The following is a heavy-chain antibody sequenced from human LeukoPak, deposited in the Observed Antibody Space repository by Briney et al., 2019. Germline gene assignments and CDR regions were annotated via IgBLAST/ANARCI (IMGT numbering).Heavy chain of an antibody. J-gene: IGHJ4*02. D-gene: IGHD1-26*01. CDR1: GVSISSGNYY. Sequence: SETLSLTCTVSGVSISSGNYYWNWIRQHPGEGLEWIGYIYYSGSTYYNPSLKSRVTISVDTSKNQFSLRLSSVTAADTAVYYCARMGIVGATGYYFDYWGQGTLVTVSS. CDR3: ARMGIVGATGYYFDY. V-gene: IGHV4-31*03. CDR2: IYYSGST.